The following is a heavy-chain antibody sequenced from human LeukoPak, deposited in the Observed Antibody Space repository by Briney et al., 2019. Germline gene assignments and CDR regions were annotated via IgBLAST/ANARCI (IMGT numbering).Heavy chain of an antibody. J-gene: IGHJ5*02. Sequence: SETLSLTCTVSGGSISSSSYYWGWICQPPGKGLEWIGSIYYSGSTYYNPSLKSRVTISVDTSKNQFSLKLSSVTAADTAVYYCARGYSSSWYVANWFDPWGQGTLVTVSS. V-gene: IGHV4-39*07. CDR2: IYYSGST. D-gene: IGHD6-13*01. CDR3: ARGYSSSWYVANWFDP. CDR1: GGSISSSSYY.